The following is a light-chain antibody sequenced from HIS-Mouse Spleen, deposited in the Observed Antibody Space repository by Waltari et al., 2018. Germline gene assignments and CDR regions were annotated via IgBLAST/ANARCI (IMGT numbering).Light chain of an antibody. CDR1: SSHVGGYNY. CDR2: EVS. CDR3: SSYTSSSTLV. Sequence: QSALTQPASVSGSPGQSITIPCTGTSSHVGGYNYVPWYQQHPGKAPKLMIYEVSNRPSGVSNRFSGSKSGNTASLTISGLQAEDEADYYCSSYTSSSTLVFGGGTKLTVL. V-gene: IGLV2-14*01. J-gene: IGLJ3*02.